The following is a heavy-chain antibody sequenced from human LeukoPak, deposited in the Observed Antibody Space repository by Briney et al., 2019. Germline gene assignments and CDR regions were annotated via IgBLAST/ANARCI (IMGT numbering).Heavy chain of an antibody. D-gene: IGHD1-1*01. CDR3: AKDEGPKEKNERDRFDY. CDR1: GFTFSSYA. J-gene: IGHJ4*02. CDR2: ISGSGGST. V-gene: IGHV3-23*01. Sequence: PGGSLRLSCAASGFTFSSYAMSWVRQAPGKGLEWVSAISGSGGSTYYADSVKGRFTISRDNSKNTLYLQMNSLRAEDTAVYYCAKDEGPKEKNERDRFDYWGQGTLVTVSS.